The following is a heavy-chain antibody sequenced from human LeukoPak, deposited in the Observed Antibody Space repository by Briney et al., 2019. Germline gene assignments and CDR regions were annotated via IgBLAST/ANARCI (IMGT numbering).Heavy chain of an antibody. V-gene: IGHV3-74*03. Sequence: GGSLRLSCAASGFTFSNYWMHWVRQTLGKGLVWVSRINTDGTTTYADAVKGRFNISRDNAKTTLYLQMDSLSAEATAVYYCARGAGIVGSTTPFDYWGQGALVTVSS. CDR2: INTDGTT. CDR3: ARGAGIVGSTTPFDY. CDR1: GFTFSNYW. D-gene: IGHD1-26*01. J-gene: IGHJ4*02.